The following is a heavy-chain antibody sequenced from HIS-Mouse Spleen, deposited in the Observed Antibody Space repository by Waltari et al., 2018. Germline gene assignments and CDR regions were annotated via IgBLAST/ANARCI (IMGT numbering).Heavy chain of an antibody. V-gene: IGHV1-69*01. D-gene: IGHD3-22*01. Sequence: QVQLVQSGAEVKKPGSSVKVSCKASGGTFSSYAISCVRQAPGQGLEWMGGSIPSYGTANYAQKFQGRVTITADESTSTAYMELSSLRSEDTAVYYCARDRGVDYDSSGYYYYWGQGTLVTVSS. J-gene: IGHJ4*02. CDR1: GGTFSSYA. CDR2: SIPSYGTA. CDR3: ARDRGVDYDSSGYYYY.